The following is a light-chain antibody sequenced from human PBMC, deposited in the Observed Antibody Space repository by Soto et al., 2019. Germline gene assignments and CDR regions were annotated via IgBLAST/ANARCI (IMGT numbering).Light chain of an antibody. CDR3: QQYDNLPLI. V-gene: IGKV1-33*01. CDR1: QDIRKY. J-gene: IGKJ5*01. Sequence: DIPMTQSPSSLSASAAATVTISCQATQDIRKYLNWYQQKPGKAPKLLIYDASSLETGVPSRFSGSGSGTDFTLTISSLQPEDFATYYCQQYDNLPLIFGQGTRLEIK. CDR2: DAS.